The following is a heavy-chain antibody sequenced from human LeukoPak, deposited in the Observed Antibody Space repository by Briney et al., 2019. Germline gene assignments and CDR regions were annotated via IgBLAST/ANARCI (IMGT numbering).Heavy chain of an antibody. CDR3: ASTHGYGYYYYYGMDV. CDR1: GFTFSSYG. J-gene: IGHJ6*02. D-gene: IGHD5-12*01. CDR2: IRYDESNK. V-gene: IGHV3-30*02. Sequence: PGGSLRLSCAASGFTFSSYGIHWVRQAPGKGLEWVAFIRYDESNKYYADSVKGRFTISRDNSKNTLYLQINSLRAEDTAVYYCASTHGYGYYYYYGMDVWGQGTTVTVSS.